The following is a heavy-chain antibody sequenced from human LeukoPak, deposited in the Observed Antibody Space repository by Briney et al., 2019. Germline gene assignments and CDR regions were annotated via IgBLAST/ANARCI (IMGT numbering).Heavy chain of an antibody. CDR1: GGSISSSSYY. CDR2: IYYSGST. CDR3: ARRRARRPYDSSGYYDY. J-gene: IGHJ4*02. D-gene: IGHD3-22*01. Sequence: SETLSLTCTVSGGSISSSSYYWGWIRQPPGKGLEWFGSIYYSGSTYYNPSLKSRVTISVDTSKNQFSLKLSSVTAADTAVYYCARRRARRPYDSSGYYDYWGQGTLVTVSS. V-gene: IGHV4-39*01.